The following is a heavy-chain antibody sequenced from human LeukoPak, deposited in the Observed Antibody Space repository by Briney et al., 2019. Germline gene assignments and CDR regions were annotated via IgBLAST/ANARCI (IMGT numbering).Heavy chain of an antibody. CDR3: AKTRGSSRETFDY. D-gene: IGHD6-13*01. CDR2: IYYSGST. Sequence: SETLSLTCTVSGGSISSSSYYWGWIRQPPGKGLEWIGSIYYSGSTYYNPSLKSRVTISVDTSKNQFSLKLSSVTAADTAVYYCAKTRGSSRETFDYWGQGTLVTVSS. CDR1: GGSISSSSYY. J-gene: IGHJ4*02. V-gene: IGHV4-39*01.